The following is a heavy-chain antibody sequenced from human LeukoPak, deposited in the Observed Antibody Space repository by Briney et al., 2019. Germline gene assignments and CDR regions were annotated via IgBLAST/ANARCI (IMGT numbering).Heavy chain of an antibody. CDR3: ARRLTQYDCFDP. CDR1: GDSVSSNSAA. Sequence: SQTLSLTCAISGDSVSSNSAAWNWIRQSPSRGLEWLGRTYYRSMWYNDYALSLKSRITINPDTSKNQFSLHLNSVTPEDTAVYYCARRLTQYDCFDPWGQGILVTVSS. V-gene: IGHV6-1*01. D-gene: IGHD2-2*01. CDR2: TYYRSMWYN. J-gene: IGHJ5*02.